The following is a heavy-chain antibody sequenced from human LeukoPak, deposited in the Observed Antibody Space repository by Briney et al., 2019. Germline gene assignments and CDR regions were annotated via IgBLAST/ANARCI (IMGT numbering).Heavy chain of an antibody. Sequence: GGSLRLSCAASGFTVSSGYMSWVRQAPGKGLEWVSVIYNVDSTCYADSVRGRFTISRDNSRSTLYLQMDSLRAEDTAVYYCARPGGGSLEWLYLDYWGQGTLVTVSS. CDR1: GFTVSSGY. J-gene: IGHJ4*02. CDR3: ARPGGGSLEWLYLDY. V-gene: IGHV3-66*04. CDR2: IYNVDST. D-gene: IGHD3-3*01.